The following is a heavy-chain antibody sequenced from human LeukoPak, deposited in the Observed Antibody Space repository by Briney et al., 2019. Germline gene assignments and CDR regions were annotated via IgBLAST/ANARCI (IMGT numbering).Heavy chain of an antibody. J-gene: IGHJ6*02. CDR2: INAGNGNT. D-gene: IGHD1-14*01. CDR3: ARVKVQDHGIYYYGMDV. CDR1: GYTFTSYA. Sequence: ASVKVPCKASGYTFTSYAMHWVRQAPGQRLEWMGWINAGNGNTKYSQKFQGRVTITTDTSATTAYVEVSSLRSEDTAVYYCARVKVQDHGIYYYGMDVWGQGTTVTVSS. V-gene: IGHV1-3*01.